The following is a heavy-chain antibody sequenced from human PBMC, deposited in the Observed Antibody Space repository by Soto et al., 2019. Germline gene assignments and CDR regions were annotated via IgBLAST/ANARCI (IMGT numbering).Heavy chain of an antibody. D-gene: IGHD2-15*01. CDR3: AKNSYSCSGGYCYFDY. CDR1: GFTFSDHY. CDR2: IRKKANNYMT. J-gene: IGHJ4*02. Sequence: GGSLRLSCAASGFTFSDHYVDWVRQAPGKGLEWVGRIRKKANNYMTEYAASVKGRFTISRDDSKNSLYLQMNSLKTEDTAVYYCAKNSYSCSGGYCYFDYWGQGTLVTVS. V-gene: IGHV3-72*01.